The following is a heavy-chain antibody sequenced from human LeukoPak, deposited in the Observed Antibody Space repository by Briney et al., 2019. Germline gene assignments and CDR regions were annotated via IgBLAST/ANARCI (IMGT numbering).Heavy chain of an antibody. CDR2: IKHKAHSYTT. J-gene: IGHJ4*02. V-gene: IGHV3-72*01. D-gene: IGHD2-21*01. Sequence: GGSLRLSCAASGFTFSDHYMDWVRQAPGKGLEGVGRIKHKAHSYTTEYAASVKGRFTISRDDSKSSLHLQIYGLKVEDTAVYYSAQFAKGGWGQGTLVTVSS. CDR3: AQFAKGG. CDR1: GFTFSDHY.